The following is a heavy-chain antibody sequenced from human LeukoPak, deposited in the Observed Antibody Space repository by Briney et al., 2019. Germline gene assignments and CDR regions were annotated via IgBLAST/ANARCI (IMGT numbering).Heavy chain of an antibody. CDR3: ARDCSGGSCYYAFDI. J-gene: IGHJ3*02. Sequence: PGGSLRLSCAASGFTVSNNYMSWVRQAPGKGLEWVSVIYSGGSTYYADSVKGRFTISRDNSKNTLYLQMNSLRAEDTAVYYCARDCSGGSCYYAFDIWGQGTMVTVSS. CDR1: GFTVSNNY. CDR2: IYSGGST. V-gene: IGHV3-66*01. D-gene: IGHD2-15*01.